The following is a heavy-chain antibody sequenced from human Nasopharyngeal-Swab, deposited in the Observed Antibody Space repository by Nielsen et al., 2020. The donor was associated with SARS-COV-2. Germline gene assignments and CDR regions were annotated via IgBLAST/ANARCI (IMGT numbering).Heavy chain of an antibody. V-gene: IGHV3-48*04. Sequence: GGSLRLSCAASGFTFSSYSMNWVRQAPGKGLEWLSYISACSIGGSSSVIYYADSVKGRFTTSRDNAKNSMYLEMNSLRAEDTAVYYCARDRWLVQDSYFYMDVWGKGTTVTVSS. CDR2: ISACSIGGSSSVI. CDR3: ARDRWLVQDSYFYMDV. J-gene: IGHJ6*03. D-gene: IGHD6-19*01. CDR1: GFTFSSYS.